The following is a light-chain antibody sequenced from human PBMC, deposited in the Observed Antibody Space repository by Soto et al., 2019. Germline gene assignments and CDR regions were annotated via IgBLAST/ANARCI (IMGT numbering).Light chain of an antibody. Sequence: DIQMTQSPSTLSASVGDRVTITCRASQSISSWLAWYQQKPGKAPKLLIYAASSLESGVPSRFSGSGSGTEFTLTISSLQPDDFATYYCQKYNSYSITFGQGTRLEIK. CDR3: QKYNSYSIT. V-gene: IGKV1-5*01. CDR2: AAS. CDR1: QSISSW. J-gene: IGKJ5*01.